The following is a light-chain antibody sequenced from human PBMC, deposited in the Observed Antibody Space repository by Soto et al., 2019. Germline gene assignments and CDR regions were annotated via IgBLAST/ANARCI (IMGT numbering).Light chain of an antibody. CDR1: QSVSSSY. CDR2: GAS. V-gene: IGKV3-20*01. CDR3: QQYGSSSWT. Sequence: EIVLTQSPGTLSLSPGEIATLSCRASQSVSSSYLAWYQQKPGQAPRLLIYGASSRATGIPDRFSGSGSGTDFTLTISRLEPEDFAVYYCQQYGSSSWTFGQGTMVEIK. J-gene: IGKJ1*01.